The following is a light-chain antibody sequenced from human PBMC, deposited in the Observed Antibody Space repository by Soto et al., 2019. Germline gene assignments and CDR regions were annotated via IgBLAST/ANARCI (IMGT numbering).Light chain of an antibody. V-gene: IGLV2-14*01. CDR2: DVS. CDR1: SSDVGGYNY. J-gene: IGLJ1*01. Sequence: QSARTQPASVSGSPGQSITISCTGTSSDVGGYNYVSWYQQHPGKAPKLMIYDVSNRPSGVSNRFSGSKSGNTASLTISGLQAEDEADYYCSSYTSSSTQVFGTGTQLTVL. CDR3: SSYTSSSTQV.